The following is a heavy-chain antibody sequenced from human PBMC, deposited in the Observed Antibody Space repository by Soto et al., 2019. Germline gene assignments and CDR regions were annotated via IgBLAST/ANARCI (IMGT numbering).Heavy chain of an antibody. J-gene: IGHJ6*01. CDR1: SGPSSSHN. Sequence: QVQLQQSGPRLVKPSETLPLTCTVSSGPSSSHNWGWIRQPPGRGLEWIGYVYNTGGTSYNPSLKSRVTISADTSTNDISLTLSSVTAADTAVYYCVRQGIGNLHGLVDVWGQGTTVSVSS. V-gene: IGHV4-59*08. D-gene: IGHD1-1*01. CDR3: VRQGIGNLHGLVDV. CDR2: VYNTGGT.